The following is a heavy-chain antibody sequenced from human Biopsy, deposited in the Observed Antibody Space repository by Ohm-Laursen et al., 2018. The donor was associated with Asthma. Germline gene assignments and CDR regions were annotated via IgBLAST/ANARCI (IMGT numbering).Heavy chain of an antibody. CDR3: ARDSSGSHFDY. Sequence: SLRLSCAASGFAFNRFDMHWVRQAPGKGLEWLAIISYDGSNKVYADSVRGRFTIARDNSKNTLYLQMNSLRVDDTGVYYCARDSSGSHFDYWGQGTLVTVSS. J-gene: IGHJ4*02. D-gene: IGHD6-19*01. V-gene: IGHV3-30*03. CDR2: ISYDGSNK. CDR1: GFAFNRFD.